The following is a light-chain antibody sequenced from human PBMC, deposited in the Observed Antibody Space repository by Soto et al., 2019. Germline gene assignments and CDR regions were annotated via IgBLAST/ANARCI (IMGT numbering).Light chain of an antibody. V-gene: IGKV3-20*01. CDR1: QSVSSSY. Sequence: DIVLTQSPGTLSLSPVERATLSCRASQSVSSSYLAWYQRKPGQAPRLLIYGASSRATGIPDRFSGSGSGTDFTLTISRLEPEDFAVYYCQQYGSSPRITFGQGTRLEIK. J-gene: IGKJ5*01. CDR2: GAS. CDR3: QQYGSSPRIT.